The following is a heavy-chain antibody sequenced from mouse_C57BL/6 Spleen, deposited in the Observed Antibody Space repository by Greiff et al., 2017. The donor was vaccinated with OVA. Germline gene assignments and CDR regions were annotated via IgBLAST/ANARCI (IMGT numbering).Heavy chain of an antibody. J-gene: IGHJ1*03. V-gene: IGHV1-15*01. Sequence: QVQLKESGAELVRPGASVTLSCKASGYTFTDYEMHWVKQTPVHGLEWIGAIDPETGGTAYNQKFKGKAILTADKSSSTAYMELRSLTSEDSAVYYCTYIRGYFDVWGTGTTVTVSS. CDR1: GYTFTDYE. D-gene: IGHD1-1*01. CDR2: IDPETGGT. CDR3: TYIRGYFDV.